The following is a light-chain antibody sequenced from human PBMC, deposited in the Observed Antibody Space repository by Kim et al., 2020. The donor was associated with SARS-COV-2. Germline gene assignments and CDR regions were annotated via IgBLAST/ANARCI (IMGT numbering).Light chain of an antibody. CDR3: QQYYSLPPT. CDR1: KDSSNS. CDR2: DAS. J-gene: IGKJ4*01. V-gene: IGKV1-33*01. Sequence: SASIGDSVTITGLASKDSSNSLNWYQQKPGKAPKLLIYDASNLATGVPSRFSGSGYGTDFTFTISSLQPEDIATYHCQQYYSLPPTFGAGTKVEI.